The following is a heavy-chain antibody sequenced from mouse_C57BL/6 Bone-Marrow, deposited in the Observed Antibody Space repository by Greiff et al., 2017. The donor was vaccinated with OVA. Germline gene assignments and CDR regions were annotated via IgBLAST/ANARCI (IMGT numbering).Heavy chain of an antibody. J-gene: IGHJ2*01. CDR3: AREAYFDY. CDR1: GFSLTSYA. V-gene: IGHV2-9-1*01. Sequence: VQLVESGPGLVAPSQSLSITCTVSGFSLTSYAISWVRPPPGKGLEWLGVIWPGGGTNYNSALKSRLSISKDNSKSQVFLKMNSLQTDDTARYYCAREAYFDYWGQGTTLTVSS. CDR2: IWPGGGT.